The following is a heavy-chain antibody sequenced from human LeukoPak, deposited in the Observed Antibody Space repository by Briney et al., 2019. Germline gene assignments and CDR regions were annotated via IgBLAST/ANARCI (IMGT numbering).Heavy chain of an antibody. J-gene: IGHJ6*02. V-gene: IGHV3-15*07. CDR3: TTVLAAAGKGRALTDV. D-gene: IGHD6-13*01. Sequence: GGSLRLSCAASGFTFSGKWMHWVRQAPGKGLEWVGRIKSKTDGGTTDYAAPVKGRFTISRDDSKNTLYLQMNSLKTEDTAVYYCTTVLAAAGKGRALTDVWGQGTTVTVSS. CDR1: GFTFSGKW. CDR2: IKSKTDGGTT.